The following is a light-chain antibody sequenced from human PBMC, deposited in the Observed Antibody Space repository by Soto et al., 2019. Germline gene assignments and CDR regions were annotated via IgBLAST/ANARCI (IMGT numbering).Light chain of an antibody. Sequence: DIPMTQSPSTLSASVGDRVTITCRASQSVSYWLAWYQQKPGMAPKLLIHDASSLESGVPSRFRGSGSGKEFTLTVSSLQPGDFATYYCQQYGFSFGPGTKVEI. CDR1: QSVSYW. V-gene: IGKV1-5*01. CDR2: DAS. CDR3: QQYGFS. J-gene: IGKJ3*01.